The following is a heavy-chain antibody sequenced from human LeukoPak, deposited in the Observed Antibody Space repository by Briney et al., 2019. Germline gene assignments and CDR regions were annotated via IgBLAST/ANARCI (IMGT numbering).Heavy chain of an antibody. CDR2: ISAYNGNT. Sequence: ASVKVFCKASGYTFTSYGISWVRQAPGQGLEWMGWISAYNGNTNYAQKLQGRVTMTTDTSTSTAYMELSSLRSEDTAVYYCARSQGDYYYYMDVWGKGTTVTVSS. J-gene: IGHJ6*03. CDR1: GYTFTSYG. CDR3: ARSQGDYYYYMDV. V-gene: IGHV1-18*01.